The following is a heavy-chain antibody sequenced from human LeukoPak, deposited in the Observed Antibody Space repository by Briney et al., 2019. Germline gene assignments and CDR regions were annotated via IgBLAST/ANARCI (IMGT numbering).Heavy chain of an antibody. V-gene: IGHV3-30*18. CDR3: AKDAQWLDSGYYGMDV. CDR1: GFNFSSYG. D-gene: IGHD6-19*01. Sequence: GGSLRLSYAASGFNFSSYGLHWVRQAPGKELAWVAFISYDGSNKYYADSVKGRFTISRDNSKNTLYLQMNSLRAEDTAVYYCAKDAQWLDSGYYGMDVWGQGTTVTVSS. J-gene: IGHJ6*02. CDR2: ISYDGSNK.